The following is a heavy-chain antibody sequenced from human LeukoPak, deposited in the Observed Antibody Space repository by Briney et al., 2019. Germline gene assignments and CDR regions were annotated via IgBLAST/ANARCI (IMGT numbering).Heavy chain of an antibody. D-gene: IGHD5-18*01. CDR3: ALLLGSSYSERLDY. Sequence: GGSLRPSCAASGFTFSSYEMNWVRQAPGKGLEWVSYISSGGTTKYYAGSVKGRFTISRDNAKNSLYLQMNSLRVEDTAIYYCALLLGSSYSERLDYWGQGTVVTVFS. CDR1: GFTFSSYE. V-gene: IGHV3-48*03. CDR2: ISSGGTTK. J-gene: IGHJ4*02.